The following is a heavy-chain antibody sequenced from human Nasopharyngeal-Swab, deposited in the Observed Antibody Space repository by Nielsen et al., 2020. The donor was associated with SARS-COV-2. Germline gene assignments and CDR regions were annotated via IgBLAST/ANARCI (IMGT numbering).Heavy chain of an antibody. J-gene: IGHJ3*02. CDR2: IYYSGST. CDR3: ARPRGSGWYREAFDI. V-gene: IGHV4-39*01. D-gene: IGHD6-19*01. Sequence: WIRQPPGKGLEWIGSIYYSGSTYYNPSLKRRVTISVDTSKNQFSLTLSSVTAADTAVYYCARPRGSGWYREAFDIWGQGTMVTVSS.